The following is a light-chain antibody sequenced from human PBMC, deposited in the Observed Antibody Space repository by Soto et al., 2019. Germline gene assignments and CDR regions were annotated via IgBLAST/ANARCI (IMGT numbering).Light chain of an antibody. CDR2: SNA. CDR1: NSSIGAGHH. V-gene: IGLV1-40*01. CDR3: QSFDSHVLGLL. J-gene: IGLJ2*01. Sequence: QPVLTQPPSVTGAPGQRVTISCSGSNSSIGAGHHVNWYQQFPGSAPKLLIYSNAARPSGVPDRFSGSKSGTSASLAITGLQAEDEADYYCQSFDSHVLGLLFGVGTQLTVL.